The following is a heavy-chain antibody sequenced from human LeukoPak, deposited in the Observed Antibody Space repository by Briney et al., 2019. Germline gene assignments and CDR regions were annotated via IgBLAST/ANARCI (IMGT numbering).Heavy chain of an antibody. V-gene: IGHV1-2*02. Sequence: GASVKVSCKASGDTFTGYYMHWVRQAPGQGLEWMGWINPNSGGTNYAQKFQGRVTMTRDTSISTAYMELSRLRSDDTAVYYCARDVSLRFLNWFDPWGQGTLVTVSS. J-gene: IGHJ5*02. CDR1: GDTFTGYY. CDR2: INPNSGGT. CDR3: ARDVSLRFLNWFDP. D-gene: IGHD3-3*01.